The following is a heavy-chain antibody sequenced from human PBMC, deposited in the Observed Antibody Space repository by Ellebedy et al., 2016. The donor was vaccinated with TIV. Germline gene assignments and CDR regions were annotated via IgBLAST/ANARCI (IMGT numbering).Heavy chain of an antibody. CDR3: AKDLRYTTGWGGALDI. Sequence: PGGSLRLSCTASGFNFGGHAMKWVRQAPGKGLEWVSSIGGSAYTPHYADSVEGRFTISRDNSRNTLYLQMNSLRGEDTAVYFCAKDLRYTTGWGGALDIWGQGAMVTVSS. J-gene: IGHJ3*02. CDR2: IGGSAYTP. CDR1: GFNFGGHA. D-gene: IGHD2-8*02. V-gene: IGHV3-23*01.